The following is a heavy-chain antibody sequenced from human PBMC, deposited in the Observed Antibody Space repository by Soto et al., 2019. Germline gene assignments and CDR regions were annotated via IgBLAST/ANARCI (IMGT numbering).Heavy chain of an antibody. V-gene: IGHV4-4*02. CDR2: IYHSGST. CDR1: GGSISSTNW. Sequence: QAQLQESGPGLVKPSGTMSLTCAGYGGSISSTNWWSWVRQPPGMGLEWIGEIYHSGSTNYNPSLKSRVTISVDKSKNQFSLKLSSVTAVDTAVYYCARAYDYSSNWFDPWGQGTLVTVSS. J-gene: IGHJ5*02. CDR3: ARAYDYSSNWFDP. D-gene: IGHD4-4*01.